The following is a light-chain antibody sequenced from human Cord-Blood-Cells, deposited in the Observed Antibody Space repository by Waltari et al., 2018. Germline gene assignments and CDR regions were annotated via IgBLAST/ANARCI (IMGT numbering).Light chain of an antibody. V-gene: IGLV2-14*01. CDR3: SSYTSSSTWV. CDR1: SSDVGGYNY. Sequence: QSALTQPASVSGSPGQSITISCTGTSSDVGGYNYVSWYQQHPGKAPKLMIYDVSKRPSGVSNRFSGSKSGNTASLTISGLQAEDEPDYYCSSYTSSSTWVFGGGTKLTVL. CDR2: DVS. J-gene: IGLJ3*02.